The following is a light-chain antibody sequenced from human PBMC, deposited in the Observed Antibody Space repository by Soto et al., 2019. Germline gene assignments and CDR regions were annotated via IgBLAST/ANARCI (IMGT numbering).Light chain of an antibody. Sequence: EIVMTQSPGTLSVSPGDRATLSCRASQTISSFLAWYQQKPGQAPRLLIYGASARATGVPARFSGSGSGTEFALTISSLQSEDFAVYYCQQYNFWPPTFGQGTKVDIK. CDR2: GAS. CDR1: QTISSF. J-gene: IGKJ1*01. CDR3: QQYNFWPPT. V-gene: IGKV3D-15*01.